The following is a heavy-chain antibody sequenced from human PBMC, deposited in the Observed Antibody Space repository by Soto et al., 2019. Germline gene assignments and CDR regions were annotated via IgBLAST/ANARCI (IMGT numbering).Heavy chain of an antibody. CDR2: IIPIFGTA. CDR1: GGTFSSYA. J-gene: IGHJ6*02. D-gene: IGHD2-15*01. CDR3: ARQNCSGGSCYLGGDYYYYYGMDV. V-gene: IGHV1-69*01. Sequence: QVQLVQSGAEVKKPGSSVKVSCKASGGTFSSYAISWVRQAPGQGLEWMGGIIPIFGTANYAQKFQGRVTITADESTSTGYMELSSLRSEDTAVYYCARQNCSGGSCYLGGDYYYYYGMDVWGQGTTVTVSS.